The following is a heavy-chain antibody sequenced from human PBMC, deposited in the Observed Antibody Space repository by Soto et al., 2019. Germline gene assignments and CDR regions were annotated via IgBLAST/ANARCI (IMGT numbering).Heavy chain of an antibody. CDR3: ARSRVQKLEGDY. CDR2: INHSGST. Sequence: QVQLQQWGAGLLKPSETLSLTCAVYGGSFSGYYWSWIRQPPGKGLEWIGEINHSGSTNYNPSLKSRVNISVDTSKNQFSLKLSSVTAADTAVYYCARSRVQKLEGDYWGHGTLVTVSS. V-gene: IGHV4-34*01. J-gene: IGHJ4*01. D-gene: IGHD1-1*01. CDR1: GGSFSGYY.